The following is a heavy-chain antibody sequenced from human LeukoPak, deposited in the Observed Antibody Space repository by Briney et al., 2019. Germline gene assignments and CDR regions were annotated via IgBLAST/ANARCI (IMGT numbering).Heavy chain of an antibody. V-gene: IGHV4-59*01. Sequence: SETLSLTCTVSGGSISSYYWSWIRQPPGKGLEWIGYIYYSGSTNYNPSLKSRVTISVDTSKNQFSLKLSSVTAADTAVYYCARARRSLGIAAAAFDYWGQGTLVTVSS. CDR2: IYYSGST. J-gene: IGHJ4*02. CDR1: GGSISSYY. CDR3: ARARRSLGIAAAAFDY. D-gene: IGHD6-13*01.